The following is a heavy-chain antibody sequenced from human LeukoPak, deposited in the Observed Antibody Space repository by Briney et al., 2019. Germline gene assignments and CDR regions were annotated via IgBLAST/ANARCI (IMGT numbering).Heavy chain of an antibody. CDR3: ARGGIAAAHFDY. J-gene: IGHJ4*02. V-gene: IGHV3-7*03. CDR2: TNQDGSEK. Sequence: GGSLRLSCAASGFTFSSHWMSWVRQAPGKGLEWVANTNQDGSEKYYVDSVKGRFIISRDNAKNSLYLQMNSLRAEDTALYYCARGGIAAAHFDYWGQGTLVTVSS. CDR1: GFTFSSHW. D-gene: IGHD6-13*01.